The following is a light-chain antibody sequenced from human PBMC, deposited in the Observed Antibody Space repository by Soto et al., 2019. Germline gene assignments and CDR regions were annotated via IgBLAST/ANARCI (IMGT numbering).Light chain of an antibody. CDR3: QQYRGT. CDR1: QSISSW. CDR2: KAS. Sequence: DIQMTQSPSTLSASVGERVTITCRASQSISSWLAWYQQKPGKAPKLLIYKASSLESGVPSRFSGSGSGTEFTLTISSLQPDDFATYYCQQYRGTFGQGTKVEIK. J-gene: IGKJ1*01. V-gene: IGKV1-5*03.